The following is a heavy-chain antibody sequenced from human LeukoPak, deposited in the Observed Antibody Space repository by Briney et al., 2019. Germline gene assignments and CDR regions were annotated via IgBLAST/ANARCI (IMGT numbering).Heavy chain of an antibody. CDR2: ISYDGSNK. CDR3: AKDGVDSSGWYYFDY. V-gene: IGHV3-30*18. CDR1: GFTFSSYG. D-gene: IGHD6-13*01. Sequence: GGSLRLSCAASGFTFSSYGMHWVRQAPGKGLEWVAVISYDGSNKYYADSVKGRFTISRDNSKNTLYLQMNSLRAEDTAVYYCAKDGVDSSGWYYFDYWGQGTLVTVSS. J-gene: IGHJ4*02.